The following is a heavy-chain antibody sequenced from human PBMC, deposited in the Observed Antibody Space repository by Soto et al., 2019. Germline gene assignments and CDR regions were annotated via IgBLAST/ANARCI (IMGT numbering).Heavy chain of an antibody. D-gene: IGHD6-6*01. CDR2: ISSDEKIK. V-gene: IGHV3-33*01. J-gene: IGHJ4*02. CDR1: GFIFSNFG. Sequence: SRRLCCVASGFIFSNFGMHWVRQAPGKGLEWVAVISSDEKIKQYADSVRGRFAISRDNSKNTLYLQMTRLRAEDTAIYYCARGLRSVLDYWGQGTLVTSPQ. CDR3: ARGLRSVLDY.